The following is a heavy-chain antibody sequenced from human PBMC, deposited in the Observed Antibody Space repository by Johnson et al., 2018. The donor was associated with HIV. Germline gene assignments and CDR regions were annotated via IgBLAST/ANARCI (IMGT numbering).Heavy chain of an antibody. V-gene: IGHV3-30*18. CDR1: GFTFSSYG. J-gene: IGHJ3*02. CDR2: ISYDGSNK. CDR3: AKESAFDI. Sequence: QVQLVESGGGVVQPGGSLRLSCAASGFTFSSYGMHWVRQAPGKGLEWVALISYDGSNKYYADSVKGRFTISRDNSKNTLYLQMNSLRAEDTAVYYCAKESAFDIWGQGTMVTVSS.